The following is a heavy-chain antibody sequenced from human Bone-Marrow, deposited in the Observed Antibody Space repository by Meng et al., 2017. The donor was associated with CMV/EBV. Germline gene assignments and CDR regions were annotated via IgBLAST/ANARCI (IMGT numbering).Heavy chain of an antibody. J-gene: IGHJ5*02. CDR2: ISSSSSYI. CDR3: ARSRQQQPPNWFDP. Sequence: GGSLRLSCAASGFTFSSYSMNWVRQAPGKGLECVSSISSSSSYIYYADSVKGRFTISRDNAKNSLYLQMNSLRAEDTAVYYCARSRQQQPPNWFDPWGQGTLVTVSS. V-gene: IGHV3-21*01. CDR1: GFTFSSYS. D-gene: IGHD6-13*01.